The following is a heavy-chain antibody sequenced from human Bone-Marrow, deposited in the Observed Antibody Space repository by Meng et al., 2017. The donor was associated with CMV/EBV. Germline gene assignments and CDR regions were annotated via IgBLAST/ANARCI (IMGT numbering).Heavy chain of an antibody. CDR2: IIPILEIT. V-gene: IGHV1-69*04. CDR1: AVSFSKFP. CDR3: ARDRPGGSGSYSDP. J-gene: IGHJ5*02. D-gene: IGHD3-22*01. Sequence: SAVSFSKFPVSWGRQAPGQGLEWMGRIIPILEITNYAQKYQGRVTINADKSTPTGYMVLSMLPSEDTAVYYCARDRPGGSGSYSDPWGQGTLVTVSS.